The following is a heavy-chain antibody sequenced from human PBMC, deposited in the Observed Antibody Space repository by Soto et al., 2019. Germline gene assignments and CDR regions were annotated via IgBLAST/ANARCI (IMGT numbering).Heavy chain of an antibody. D-gene: IGHD3-10*01. CDR1: GGSFSGYY. J-gene: IGHJ4*02. CDR2: INHSGST. Sequence: QVQLQQWGAGLLKPSETLSLTCAVYGGSFSGYYWSWIRQPPGKGLEWIGEINHSGSTNYNPSLKGRVTISVDTSKNQFSLKLSSVTAADTAVYYCARGSHLAITMVRGVREARFDYWGQGTLVTVSS. CDR3: ARGSHLAITMVRGVREARFDY. V-gene: IGHV4-34*01.